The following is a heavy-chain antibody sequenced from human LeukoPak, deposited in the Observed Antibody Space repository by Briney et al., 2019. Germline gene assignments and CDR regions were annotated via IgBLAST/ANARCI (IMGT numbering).Heavy chain of an antibody. Sequence: RASVKVSCKASGGTFSSYAISWVRQAPGQGLEWMGGIIPIFGTANYAQKFQGRVTITTDESTSTAYMELSSLKSEDTAAYYCASSTIAARPKLFDYWGQGTLVTVSS. J-gene: IGHJ4*02. CDR1: GGTFSSYA. CDR2: IIPIFGTA. CDR3: ASSTIAARPKLFDY. D-gene: IGHD6-6*01. V-gene: IGHV1-69*05.